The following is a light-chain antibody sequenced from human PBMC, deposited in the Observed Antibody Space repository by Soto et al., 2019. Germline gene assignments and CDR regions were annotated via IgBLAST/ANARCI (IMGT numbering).Light chain of an antibody. CDR2: GAS. V-gene: IGKV3-15*01. CDR3: QQYNNWPLT. J-gene: IGKJ1*01. Sequence: EIVMTQSPATLSVSPGERATLSCRASQSVSSNLAWYQQKPGQAPRLLIYGASTRATGIPARFSGSGSGTEFTLTISSLQSADFAVYYCQQYNNWPLTFDQGTKVEIK. CDR1: QSVSSN.